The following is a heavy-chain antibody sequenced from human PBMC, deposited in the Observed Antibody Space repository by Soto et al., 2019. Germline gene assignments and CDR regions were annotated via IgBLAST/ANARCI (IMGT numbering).Heavy chain of an antibody. D-gene: IGHD3-22*01. CDR3: AREPYDYDRSGHFDY. V-gene: IGHV4-30-4*01. CDR2: IYYSGST. Sequence: SETLSLTCTVSGGSISSGDDYWNWISQPPGKGLEWIGFIYYSGSTYYNPSLKRRVTISVDTSKNQLSVRLTSVTAADTAVYYCAREPYDYDRSGHFDYWGQGTLVTVSS. CDR1: GGSISSGDDY. J-gene: IGHJ4*02.